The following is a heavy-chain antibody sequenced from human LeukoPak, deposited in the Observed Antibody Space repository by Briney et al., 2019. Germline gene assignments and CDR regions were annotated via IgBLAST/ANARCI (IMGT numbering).Heavy chain of an antibody. Sequence: GGSLRLSCAASGFTFISYGMQWVRQAPGKGLVWVSRINTDGSSTSYADSVKGRFTISRDNAKNTLYLQMNSLRAEDTGVYYCARDGNYYDSSGPADYWGQGTLVTVSS. J-gene: IGHJ4*02. V-gene: IGHV3-74*01. D-gene: IGHD3-22*01. CDR1: GFTFISYG. CDR3: ARDGNYYDSSGPADY. CDR2: INTDGSST.